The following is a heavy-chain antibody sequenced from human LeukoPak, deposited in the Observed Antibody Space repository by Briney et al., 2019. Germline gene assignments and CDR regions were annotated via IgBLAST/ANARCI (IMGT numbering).Heavy chain of an antibody. CDR1: GGSISSYY. CDR3: ARVSSSSWYKTYYYGMDV. V-gene: IGHV4-59*01. J-gene: IGHJ6*02. D-gene: IGHD6-13*01. CDR2: IYYSGST. Sequence: SETLSLTCTVSGGSISSYYWSWIRQPPGKGLEWIGYIYYSGSTNYNPSLKSRVTISVDTSKNQFSLKLSSVTAADTAAYYCARVSSSSWYKTYYYGMDVWGQGTTVTVSS.